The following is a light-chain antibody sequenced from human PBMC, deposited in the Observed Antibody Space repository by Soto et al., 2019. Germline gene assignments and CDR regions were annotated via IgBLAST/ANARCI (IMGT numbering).Light chain of an antibody. J-gene: IGLJ3*02. Sequence: NFMLTQPHSVSESPGKTVTLSCTRSSGSIANNFVQWYQQRPGSSPTTVIYKDNQRPSGVPDRFSGSIDSSSNSASLSISGLKTEDEADYYCQSYDNNNQLVFCGGTTLTVL. V-gene: IGLV6-57*01. CDR2: KDN. CDR1: SGSIANNF. CDR3: QSYDNNNQLV.